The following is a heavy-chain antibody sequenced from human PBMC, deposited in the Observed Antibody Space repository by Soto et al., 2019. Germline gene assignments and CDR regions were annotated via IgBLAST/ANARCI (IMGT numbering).Heavy chain of an antibody. CDR3: ARPRSSNNWFDP. V-gene: IGHV4-39*01. CDR2: IYYSGST. CDR1: GGSISSSSYY. Sequence: PSETLSLTCTVSGGSISSSSYYWGWIRQPPGKGLEWIGSIYYSGSTYYNPSLKSRVTISVDTSKNQFSLKLSSVTAADTAVYYCARPRSSNNWFDPWGQGTLVTVSS. J-gene: IGHJ5*02.